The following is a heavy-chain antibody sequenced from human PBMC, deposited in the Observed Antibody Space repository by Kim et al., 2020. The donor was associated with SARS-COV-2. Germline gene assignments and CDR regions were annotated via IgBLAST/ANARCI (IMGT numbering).Heavy chain of an antibody. Sequence: PGPMKDRFTISRDNTKTTLYLKINSLRAEDTAVYYCARTTYYDFWSGFECWGQGTLVTVS. D-gene: IGHD3-3*01. V-gene: IGHV3-33*01. J-gene: IGHJ4*02. CDR3: ARTTYYDFWSGFEC.